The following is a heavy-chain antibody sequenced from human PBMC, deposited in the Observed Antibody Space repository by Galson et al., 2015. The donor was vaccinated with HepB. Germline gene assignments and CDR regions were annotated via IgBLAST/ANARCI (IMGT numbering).Heavy chain of an antibody. J-gene: IGHJ4*02. CDR3: ASSFLNTVTLGY. V-gene: IGHV3-21*01. CDR2: ISSSSSYI. CDR1: GFTFSRYS. D-gene: IGHD4-17*01. Sequence: SLRLSCAASGFTFSRYSMNWVRQAPGKGLEWVSSISSSSSYIYYADSVKGRFTISRDNAKNSLLLQMNSLRAEDTAVFYCASSFLNTVTLGYWGQGTLVTVSS.